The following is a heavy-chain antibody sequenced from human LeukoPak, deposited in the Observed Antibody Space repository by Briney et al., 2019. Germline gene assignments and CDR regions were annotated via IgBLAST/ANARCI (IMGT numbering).Heavy chain of an antibody. CDR1: GFTVSSNY. CDR2: ISGSGGST. D-gene: IGHD2-15*01. J-gene: IGHJ4*02. V-gene: IGHV3-23*01. Sequence: TGGSLRLSCAASGFTVSSNYMSWVRQAPGKGLEWVSAISGSGGSTYYADSVKGRFTISRDNSKNTLYLQMNSLRAEDTAVYYCAKSRAVLLRESYWGQGTLVTVSS. CDR3: AKSRAVLLRESY.